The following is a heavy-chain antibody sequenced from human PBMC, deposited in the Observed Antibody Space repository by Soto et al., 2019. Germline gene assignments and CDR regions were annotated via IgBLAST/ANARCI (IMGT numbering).Heavy chain of an antibody. J-gene: IGHJ6*02. D-gene: IGHD5-18*01. Sequence: AGTLSLTCAVYGGSFSGYDWSWIRQPPGKGLEWIGEINHSGSTNYNPSLKSRVTISVDTSKNQFSLKLSSVTAANTAVYYCARGRGYSSNYGMDVWGQGTTVTVSS. CDR3: ARGRGYSSNYGMDV. V-gene: IGHV4-34*01. CDR1: GGSFSGYD. CDR2: INHSGST.